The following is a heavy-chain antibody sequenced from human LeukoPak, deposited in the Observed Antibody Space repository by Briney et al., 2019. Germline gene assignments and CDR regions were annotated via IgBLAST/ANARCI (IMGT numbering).Heavy chain of an antibody. Sequence: GASVKVSCKVSGYTLTELSMHWVRQAPGKGLEWMGGFDPEDGETIYAQKFQGRVTMTEDTSTDTACMELSSLRSEDTAVYYCATGRPLRYFDWLSPPMDVWGQGTTVTVSS. CDR3: ATGRPLRYFDWLSPPMDV. J-gene: IGHJ6*02. CDR1: GYTLTELS. CDR2: FDPEDGET. V-gene: IGHV1-24*01. D-gene: IGHD3-9*01.